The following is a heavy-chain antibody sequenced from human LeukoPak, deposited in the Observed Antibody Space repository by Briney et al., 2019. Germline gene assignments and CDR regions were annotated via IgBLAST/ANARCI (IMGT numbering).Heavy chain of an antibody. J-gene: IGHJ4*02. CDR3: ARGDYYGSGSYSHDY. CDR2: INPNSGGT. Sequence: ASVKVSCKASGYTFTGYYMHWVRQAPGQGLEWMGWINPNSGGTNYAQKFQGRVTMTRDTSISTAYMELSRLRSDDTAVYYCARGDYYGSGSYSHDYWGQGTLVTVSS. V-gene: IGHV1-2*02. D-gene: IGHD3-10*01. CDR1: GYTFTGYY.